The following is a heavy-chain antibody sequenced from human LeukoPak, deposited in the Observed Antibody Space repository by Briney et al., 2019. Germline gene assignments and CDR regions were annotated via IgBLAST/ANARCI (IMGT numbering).Heavy chain of an antibody. CDR3: STGSATGWYVY. J-gene: IGHJ4*02. CDR2: IKSKTDGGTA. D-gene: IGHD6-19*01. V-gene: IGHV3-15*01. CDR1: GFTFTNAW. Sequence: GGSLRLSCAASGFTFTNAWVIWVRQDPGKGLEWVGRIKSKTDGGTADYAALVKGRFTISRDDSKNILYLQMNSLKVDDTAVYYCSTGSATGWYVYWGQGTLVTVSS.